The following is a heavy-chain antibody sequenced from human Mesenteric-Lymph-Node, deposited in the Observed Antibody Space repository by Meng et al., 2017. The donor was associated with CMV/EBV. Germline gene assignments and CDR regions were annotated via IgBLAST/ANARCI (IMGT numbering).Heavy chain of an antibody. D-gene: IGHD3-3*01. CDR3: ARRANYDSRAFDI. V-gene: IGHV3-74*01. CDR1: GFTFRSYW. J-gene: IGHJ3*02. CDR2: INSDGSST. Sequence: GESLKISCAASGFTFRSYWMTWVRQAPGKGLVWVSRINSDGSSTNYADSAKGRFTISRDNAKNTLYLQMNSLRAEDTAVYYCARRANYDSRAFDIWGQGTMVTVSS.